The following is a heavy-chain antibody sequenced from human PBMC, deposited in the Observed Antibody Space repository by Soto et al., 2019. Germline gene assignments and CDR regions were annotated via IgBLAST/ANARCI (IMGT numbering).Heavy chain of an antibody. V-gene: IGHV1-69*01. D-gene: IGHD2-2*01. CDR3: ARDLGDCSSTSCLYSFDY. J-gene: IGHJ4*02. Sequence: QVQLVQSGAEVKKPGSSVKVSCKASGGTFSSYAISWVRQAPGQGLEWMGGIIPIFGTANYAQKFQGRVTSTADESTSKAYMGLSSLRSEDTAVYYCARDLGDCSSTSCLYSFDYWGQGTLVTVSS. CDR1: GGTFSSYA. CDR2: IIPIFGTA.